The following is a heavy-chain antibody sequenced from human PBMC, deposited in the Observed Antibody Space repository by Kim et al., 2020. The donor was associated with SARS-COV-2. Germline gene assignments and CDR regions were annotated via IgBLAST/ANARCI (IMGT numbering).Heavy chain of an antibody. Sequence: SETLSLTCTVSGGSISSSSYYWGWIRQPPGKGLEWIGSIYYSGSTYYNPSLKSRVTISVNTSKNQFSLKLSSVTAADTAVYYCASHGGSTYSDFDLWGRGSLVTVSS. D-gene: IGHD1-26*01. CDR2: IYYSGST. CDR1: GGSISSSSYY. J-gene: IGHJ2*01. V-gene: IGHV4-39*07. CDR3: ASHGGSTYSDFDL.